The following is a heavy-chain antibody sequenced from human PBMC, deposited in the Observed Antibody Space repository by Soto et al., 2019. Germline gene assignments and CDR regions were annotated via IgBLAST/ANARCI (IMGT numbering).Heavy chain of an antibody. CDR3: ARIKLVEWFFINVDVYDMDV. D-gene: IGHD3-3*01. V-gene: IGHV3-48*02. CDR1: GFSLSDYA. Sequence: GVSVRLSCVASGFSLSDYAVNWVRQAPGKGLEWVSFISSDSRTIYYADSVEGRFTVSRDNARNSVSLQMDSLRDEDAAVYYCARIKLVEWFFINVDVYDMDVWGQGTPVTVSS. CDR2: ISSDSRTI. J-gene: IGHJ6*02.